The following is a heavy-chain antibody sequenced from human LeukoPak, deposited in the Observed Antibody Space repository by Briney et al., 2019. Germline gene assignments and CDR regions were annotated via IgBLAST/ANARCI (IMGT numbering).Heavy chain of an antibody. CDR3: ARGHIAVVPAAIPGSMFDP. CDR2: INHSGST. CDR1: GGSFSGYY. V-gene: IGHV4-34*01. J-gene: IGHJ5*02. Sequence: SETLSLTCAVYGGSFSGYYWSWIRQPPGKGLEWIGEINHSGSTNYNPSLKSRVTISVDTSKNQFSLKLSSVTAADTAVYYCARGHIAVVPAAIPGSMFDPWGQGTLVTVSS. D-gene: IGHD2-2*01.